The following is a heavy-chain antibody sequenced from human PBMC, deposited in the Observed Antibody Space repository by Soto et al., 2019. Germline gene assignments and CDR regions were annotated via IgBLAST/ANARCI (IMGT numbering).Heavy chain of an antibody. D-gene: IGHD2-15*01. CDR2: IYHSGTT. Sequence: SETLSLTCDVSGGSISSTNWWSWVRQPPGKGLEWIGKIYHSGTTYYNPSLKGRVTILVDKSNNQFSLKLTSVTAADTAVYYCATLPPRIVVVVLPIPSWGQGTLVTVSS. CDR1: GGSISSTNW. J-gene: IGHJ4*02. CDR3: ATLPPRIVVVVLPIPS. V-gene: IGHV4-4*02.